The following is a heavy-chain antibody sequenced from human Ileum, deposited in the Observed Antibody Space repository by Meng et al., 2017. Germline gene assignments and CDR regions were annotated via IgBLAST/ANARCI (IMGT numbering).Heavy chain of an antibody. Sequence: QVQLVQPGAEEKKVGASVKVSCTASGYTFRNYPLHWVRQAPGQRPEWMGWINAGNGNIKISQKFRGRITITSDTSATAYMELSSLRSEDTAVYFCARENDNWNYFDYWGQGSLVTVSS. J-gene: IGHJ4*02. D-gene: IGHD1-1*01. CDR3: ARENDNWNYFDY. CDR2: INAGNGNI. CDR1: GYTFRNYP. V-gene: IGHV1-3*05.